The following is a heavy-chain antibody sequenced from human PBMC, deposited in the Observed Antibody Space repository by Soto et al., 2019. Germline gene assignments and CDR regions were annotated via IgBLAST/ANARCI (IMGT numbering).Heavy chain of an antibody. CDR3: ARCTVDTIVTSGWCHYLDP. V-gene: IGHV3-23*01. J-gene: IGHJ5*02. CDR2: VSGSGGTT. Sequence: EVQLLDSGGGLVQPRGSLRLSCAASGFSFRSSAMSWVRQAAGKGLEWVSAVSGSGGTTYYADSVRGRFTISRDNSKSTLYLQMNSLRAEDTAIYFCARCTVDTIVTSGWCHYLDPWGQGTLVTVSS. D-gene: IGHD6-19*01. CDR1: GFSFRSSA.